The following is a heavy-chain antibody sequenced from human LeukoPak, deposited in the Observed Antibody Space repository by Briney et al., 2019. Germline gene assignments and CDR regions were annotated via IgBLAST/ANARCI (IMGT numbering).Heavy chain of an antibody. Sequence: SETLSLTCTVSGGSISSYYWSWIRQPAGKGLEWIGRIYTSGSTYYNPSPKSRVTISVDTSKNQFSLKLSSVTAADTAVYYCARARRAYSSSPYYFDYWGQGTLVTVSS. V-gene: IGHV4-4*07. CDR3: ARARRAYSSSPYYFDY. CDR2: IYTSGST. CDR1: GGSISSYY. J-gene: IGHJ4*02. D-gene: IGHD6-13*01.